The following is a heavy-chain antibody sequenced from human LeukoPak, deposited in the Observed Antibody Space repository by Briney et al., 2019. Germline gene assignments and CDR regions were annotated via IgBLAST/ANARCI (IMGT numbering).Heavy chain of an antibody. V-gene: IGHV3-48*03. CDR1: GFTFSNYE. J-gene: IGHJ4*02. Sequence: GGSLRLSCAASGFTFSNYEMNWVRQAPGKGLEWVSYISGSGTTIYYADSVKGRFTISRDNAKNSLYLQMNSLRAEDTAVYYCARVSALSSGWYLVSDYWGQGTLVTVSS. D-gene: IGHD6-19*01. CDR3: ARVSALSSGWYLVSDY. CDR2: ISGSGTTI.